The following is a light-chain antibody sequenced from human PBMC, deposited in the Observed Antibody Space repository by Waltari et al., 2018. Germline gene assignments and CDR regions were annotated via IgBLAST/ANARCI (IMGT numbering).Light chain of an antibody. V-gene: IGKV3-20*01. CDR3: QQHGYSPLYA. CDR1: QSVRSEY. Sequence: EIVMTQSPGTLSLSPGERATLSCRASQSVRSEYLSWYQQKPGQAPRRLIYGVSNRAAGIPDRFSGSGSGTDFTLTISRLESEDFAVYYCQQHGYSPLYAFGQGTKLEIK. CDR2: GVS. J-gene: IGKJ2*01.